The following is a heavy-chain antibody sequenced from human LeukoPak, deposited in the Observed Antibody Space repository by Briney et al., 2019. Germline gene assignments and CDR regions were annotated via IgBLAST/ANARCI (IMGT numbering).Heavy chain of an antibody. Sequence: PSETLSLTCAVYGGSFSGYCWSWIRQPPGKGLEWIGEINHSGSTNYNPSLKSRVTISVDTSKNQFSLKLSSVTAADTAVYYCARDYSSGWYYFDYWGQGTLVTVSS. CDR2: INHSGST. J-gene: IGHJ4*02. V-gene: IGHV4-34*01. CDR1: GGSFSGYC. CDR3: ARDYSSGWYYFDY. D-gene: IGHD6-19*01.